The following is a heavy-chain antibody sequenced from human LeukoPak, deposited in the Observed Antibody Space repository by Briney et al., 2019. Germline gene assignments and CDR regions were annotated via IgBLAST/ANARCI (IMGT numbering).Heavy chain of an antibody. CDR2: ISSSSSTM. CDR3: ARDPRDDYNSRIFDI. J-gene: IGHJ3*02. D-gene: IGHD5-24*01. Sequence: GGSLRLSCAASGFTFSSYAMNWVRQAPGKGLEWVSYISSSSSTMYYADSVKGRFTISRDNAKNSLYLQMNSLRAEDTAVYYCARDPRDDYNSRIFDIWGLGTMVTVSS. V-gene: IGHV3-48*01. CDR1: GFTFSSYA.